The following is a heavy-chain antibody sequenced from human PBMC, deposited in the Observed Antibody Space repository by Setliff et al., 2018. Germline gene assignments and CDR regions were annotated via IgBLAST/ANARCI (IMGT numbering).Heavy chain of an antibody. D-gene: IGHD3-3*01. Sequence: ASVKVSCKASGYSFSSNAFHWVRQAPGQTLEWMGWIHAGSSNTLYSQRFQDRITISRDTSATTVHMELSSLRSDDTAVYYCARLQAIFGVFKDGDWFDPWGQGTLVTVSS. CDR2: IHAGSSNT. V-gene: IGHV1-3*01. CDR1: GYSFSSNA. J-gene: IGHJ5*02. CDR3: ARLQAIFGVFKDGDWFDP.